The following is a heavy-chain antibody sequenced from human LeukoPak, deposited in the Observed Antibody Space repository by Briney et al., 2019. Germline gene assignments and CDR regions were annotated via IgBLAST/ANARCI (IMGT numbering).Heavy chain of an antibody. Sequence: GGSLRLSCAASGFSFTSAWMVWVRQAPGKGLEWVGRIQSNLDGGTTDFAAPVKGRFTISRDDLARTVYLEMYNLKADDTGVYYCTTDFSHFDFSSGYYSYWGQGSLVTVSS. CDR2: IQSNLDGGTT. CDR1: GFSFTSAW. V-gene: IGHV3-15*01. J-gene: IGHJ4*02. D-gene: IGHD3-3*01. CDR3: TTDFSHFDFSSGYYSY.